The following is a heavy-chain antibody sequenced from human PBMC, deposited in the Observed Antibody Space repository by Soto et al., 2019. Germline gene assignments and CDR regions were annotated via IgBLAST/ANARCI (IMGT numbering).Heavy chain of an antibody. CDR3: PSVRGWYPLDY. Sequence: QVQLQQWGAGLLKPSETLSLTCAVYGGSFSGYYWSWIRQPPGKGLEWIGEINHSGSTNYNPSLTSRLTISVDTSKNPFPLSLSTVTTADTAVYYCPSVRGWYPLDYCGQGTLVTVSS. CDR1: GGSFSGYY. CDR2: INHSGST. J-gene: IGHJ4*02. V-gene: IGHV4-34*01. D-gene: IGHD6-19*01.